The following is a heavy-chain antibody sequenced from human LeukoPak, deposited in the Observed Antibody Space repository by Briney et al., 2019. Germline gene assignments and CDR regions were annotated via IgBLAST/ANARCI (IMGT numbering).Heavy chain of an antibody. D-gene: IGHD3-22*01. J-gene: IGHJ3*02. Sequence: SETLSLTCAVSGGSISSGGHSWSWIRQPPGKGLEWIGYIYHSGSTYYNPSLKSRVTISVDRSKNQFSLKLSSVTAADTAVYYCAREGGYDSSGYYNALDAFDIWGQGTMVTVSS. CDR1: GGSISSGGHS. V-gene: IGHV4-30-2*01. CDR3: AREGGYDSSGYYNALDAFDI. CDR2: IYHSGST.